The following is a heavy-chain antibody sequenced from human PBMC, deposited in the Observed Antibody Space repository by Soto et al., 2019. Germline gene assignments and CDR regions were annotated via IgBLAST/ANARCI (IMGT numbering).Heavy chain of an antibody. D-gene: IGHD6-19*01. V-gene: IGHV4-34*02. CDR3: ARGQRRGGSSGWSL. CDR1: GESFSGYGGPFSGYY. Sequence: QVQLQQWGAGQLKPSETLSLTCAVHGESFSGYGGPFSGYYWSWIRQTPGKGPEWIGEINHRGGTNYKPSPKSRVTISVDTSKHQFSLNLNSVTAADTAVYYCARGQRRGGSSGWSLWGQGTLVTVSS. CDR2: INHRGGT. J-gene: IGHJ4*02.